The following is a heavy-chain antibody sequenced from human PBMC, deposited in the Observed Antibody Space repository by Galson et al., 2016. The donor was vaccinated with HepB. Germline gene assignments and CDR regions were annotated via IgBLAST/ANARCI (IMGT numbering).Heavy chain of an antibody. CDR2: ISWDGGST. CDR1: GFTFDDYT. CDR3: AKDRRSGRTDYYYYTYYYYYGMDV. Sequence: SLRLSCAASGFTFDDYTMHWVRQAPGKGLEWVSLISWDGGSTYYADSVKGRFTIPREHSKNSLYLQMNSLGTEDTALYYCAKDRRSGRTDYYYYTYYYYYGMDVWGQGTTVTVSS. V-gene: IGHV3-43*01. J-gene: IGHJ6*02. D-gene: IGHD3-3*01.